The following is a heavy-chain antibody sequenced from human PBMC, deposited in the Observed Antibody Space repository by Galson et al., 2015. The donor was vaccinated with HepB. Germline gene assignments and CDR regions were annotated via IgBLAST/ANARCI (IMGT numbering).Heavy chain of an antibody. Sequence: SLRLSCAASGFTFSSYGMHWVRQAPGKGLEWVAIIWYDGSNEFYADSVKGRFTISRDNSKNTVYLQMNSLRAEDTAVYYCARDMWATGSRAGWFDPWGQGTLVTVSS. CDR3: ARDMWATGSRAGWFDP. CDR1: GFTFSSYG. J-gene: IGHJ5*02. CDR2: IWYDGSNE. V-gene: IGHV3-33*08. D-gene: IGHD1-1*01.